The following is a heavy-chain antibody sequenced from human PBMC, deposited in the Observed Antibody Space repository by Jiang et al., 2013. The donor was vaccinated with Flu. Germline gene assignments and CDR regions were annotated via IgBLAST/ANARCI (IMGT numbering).Heavy chain of an antibody. CDR1: GGTFSSYA. CDR3: ARDRGYSSGRWNYFDY. V-gene: IGHV1-69*01. D-gene: IGHD6-19*01. Sequence: VQLVESGAEVKKPGSSVKVSCKASGGTFSSYAISWVRQAPGQGLEWMGGIIPIFGTANYAQKFQGRVTITADESTSTAYMELSSLRSEDTAVYYCARDRGYSSGRWNYFDYVGPGNPGHRL. CDR2: IIPIFGTA. J-gene: IGHJ4*02.